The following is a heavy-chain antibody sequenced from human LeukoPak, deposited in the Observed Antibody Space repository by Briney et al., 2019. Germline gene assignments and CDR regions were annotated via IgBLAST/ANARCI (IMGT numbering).Heavy chain of an antibody. CDR2: IYSGGNT. CDR1: GFTVSSNY. Sequence: PGGSLRLSCAASGFTVSSNYMSWVRQAPGKGLEWVSIIYSGGNTYYADSVKGRFTISRDNSKNTLYLQMNSLRAEDTAVYYCAKLWVAITHFDFWGQGTLVTVSS. CDR3: AKLWVAITHFDF. J-gene: IGHJ4*02. D-gene: IGHD1-20*01. V-gene: IGHV3-66*01.